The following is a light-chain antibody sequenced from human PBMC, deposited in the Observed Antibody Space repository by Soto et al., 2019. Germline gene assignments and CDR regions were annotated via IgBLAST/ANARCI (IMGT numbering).Light chain of an antibody. Sequence: QSALTQPPSASGSPGQSVTISCTGTSSDVGAYNHVSWYQQNPGKAPKLMIYEVSKRPSGVPDRFSGSKSGDTASLTVSGLQAESDADYYCSSYAGSNKVVFGGGTHLTVL. J-gene: IGLJ2*01. CDR3: SSYAGSNKVV. CDR1: SSDVGAYNH. V-gene: IGLV2-8*01. CDR2: EVS.